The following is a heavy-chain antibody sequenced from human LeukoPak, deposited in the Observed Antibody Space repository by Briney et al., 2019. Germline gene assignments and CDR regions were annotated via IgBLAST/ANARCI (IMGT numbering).Heavy chain of an antibody. CDR2: ISASGLST. D-gene: IGHD2/OR15-2a*01. J-gene: IGHJ5*02. CDR1: GFTFTSSA. V-gene: IGHV3-23*01. Sequence: PGGSLRLSCAASGFTFTSSAMSWVRQAPGKGLEWVSTISASGLSTYHTDSVTGRFTISRDNSKNTLYLQMNSLKAEDTAVYYCARSRIVLHWFDPRGQGSLVTVS. CDR3: ARSRIVLHWFDP.